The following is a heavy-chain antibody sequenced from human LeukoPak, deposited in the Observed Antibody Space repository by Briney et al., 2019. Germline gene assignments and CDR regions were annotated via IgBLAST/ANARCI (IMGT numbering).Heavy chain of an antibody. Sequence: QAGGSLRLSCAGSGFIFSNHGTHWVRQAPGKGLEWVAVISKDGGTDYYADSVKGRFTISRDNSKSTMYLQMDSLRPDDTAVYYCTREGSGSYLSCDYWGQGTLVTVSS. CDR2: ISKDGGTD. CDR1: GFIFSNHG. D-gene: IGHD1-26*01. V-gene: IGHV3-30*03. CDR3: TREGSGSYLSCDY. J-gene: IGHJ4*02.